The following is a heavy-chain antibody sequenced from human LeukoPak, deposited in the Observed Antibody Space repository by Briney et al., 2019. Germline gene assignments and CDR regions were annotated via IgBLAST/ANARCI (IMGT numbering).Heavy chain of an antibody. V-gene: IGHV3-23*01. CDR2: ISGSGGST. D-gene: IGHD1-26*01. CDR3: AKRLDSGSWGAFDI. J-gene: IGHJ3*02. CDR1: GFTFSGYA. Sequence: GGSLRLSCAASGFTFSGYAMSWVRQAPGKGLEWVSVISGSGGSTYYADSVKGRFTISRDNSKNTLYLQMNSLRAEDTAVYYCAKRLDSGSWGAFDIWGQGTMVTVSS.